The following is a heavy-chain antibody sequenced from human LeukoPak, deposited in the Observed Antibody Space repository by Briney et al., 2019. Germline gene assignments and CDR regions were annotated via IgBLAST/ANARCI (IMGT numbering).Heavy chain of an antibody. CDR2: ITHDGST. J-gene: IGHJ4*02. V-gene: IGHV4-34*01. D-gene: IGHD3-22*01. CDR3: ARDRPVPKAPVTMRAELDY. Sequence: SETLSLTCAVYGGSFSDYYWSWIRQPPGKGLEWIGEITHDGSTNYNPSLKSRVTISLDTPKNQFSLKLSSVTAADTAVYYCARDRPVPKAPVTMRAELDYWGQGTLVTVSS. CDR1: GGSFSDYY.